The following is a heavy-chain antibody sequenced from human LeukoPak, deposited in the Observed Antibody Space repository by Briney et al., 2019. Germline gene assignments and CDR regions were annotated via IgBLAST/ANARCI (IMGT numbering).Heavy chain of an antibody. CDR3: ARGSGHSVDAFDI. V-gene: IGHV1-3*03. CDR2: INAGNGNT. J-gene: IGHJ3*02. CDR1: GYTFANYA. Sequence: ASVKVSCKASGYTFANYAIHWVRQAPGQRLEWMGWINAGNGNTKYSQDFQGRVTITRDTSASTVYMELSSLRSEDTAVYYCARGSGHSVDAFDIWGQGTMVTVSS. D-gene: IGHD6-19*01.